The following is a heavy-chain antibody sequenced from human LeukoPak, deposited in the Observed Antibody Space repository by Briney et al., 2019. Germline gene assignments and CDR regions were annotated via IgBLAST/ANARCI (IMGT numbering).Heavy chain of an antibody. D-gene: IGHD3-22*01. J-gene: IGHJ4*02. V-gene: IGHV1-46*01. CDR2: INPSGGST. CDR1: GYTFTSYY. CDR3: ARDRYYYASSGHIRGISFYY. Sequence: ASVKVSCKASGYTFTSYYMHWVRQAPGQGLEWMGIINPSGGSTSYAQKFQGRVTMTRDTSTSTVYMELSSLRSEDTAVYYCARDRYYYASSGHIRGISFYYWGQGTLVTVSS.